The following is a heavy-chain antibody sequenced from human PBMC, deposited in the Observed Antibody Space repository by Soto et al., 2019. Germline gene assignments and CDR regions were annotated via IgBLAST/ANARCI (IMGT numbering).Heavy chain of an antibody. D-gene: IGHD6-19*01. V-gene: IGHV3-30*03. J-gene: IGHJ4*02. Sequence: GGSLRLSCAASGFTFSSYGMQWVRQAPGKGLEWVAVISYDGSNKYYADSVKDRFTISRDNSKSTLYLQMNSLRADDTAVYYCVAGQYFFDYCGQGALVTVSS. CDR1: GFTFSSYG. CDR2: ISYDGSNK. CDR3: VAGQYFFDY.